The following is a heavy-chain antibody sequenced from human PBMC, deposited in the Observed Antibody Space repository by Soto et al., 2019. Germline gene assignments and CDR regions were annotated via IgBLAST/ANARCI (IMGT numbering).Heavy chain of an antibody. CDR1: GYTFTGYY. CDR2: INPNSGGT. J-gene: IGHJ6*02. D-gene: IGHD2-2*01. V-gene: IGHV1-2*04. Sequence: ASVKVSCKASGYTFTGYYMHRVRQAPGQGLEWMGWINPNSGGTNYAQKFQGWVTMTRDTSISTAYMELSRLRSDDTAVYYCARDLVVGPVVLDEGGCYYCGMDVWGRGTTVTVCS. CDR3: ARDLVVGPVVLDEGGCYYCGMDV.